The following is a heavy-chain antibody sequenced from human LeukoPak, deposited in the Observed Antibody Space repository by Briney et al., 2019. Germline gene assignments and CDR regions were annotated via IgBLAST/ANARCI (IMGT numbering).Heavy chain of an antibody. CDR3: ARDCTNGVCYGTDFDY. V-gene: IGHV3-30*03. J-gene: IGHJ4*02. CDR2: ISYDGNNK. CDR1: GFTFSSYA. Sequence: PGRSLRLSCAASGFTFSSYAIHWVRQAPGKGLEWVALISYDGNNKDYAGSVKGRFTISRDNSKNTLYLQMNSLRAEDTAVYYCARDCTNGVCYGTDFDYWGQGTLVTVSS. D-gene: IGHD2-8*01.